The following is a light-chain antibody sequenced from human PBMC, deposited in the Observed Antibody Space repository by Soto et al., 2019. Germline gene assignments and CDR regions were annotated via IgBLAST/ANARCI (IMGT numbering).Light chain of an antibody. J-gene: IGKJ1*01. CDR3: QQYGSSPPWT. Sequence: EIVLTQSPGILSLSPGERATLSCRASQSISSTYLAWYQQKPGQAPRLLISGAFSRATGIPDRFSGSGSGTDFTLTISRLEPEDFAVYYCQQYGSSPPWTFGQGTKVEIK. CDR1: QSISSTY. CDR2: GAF. V-gene: IGKV3-20*01.